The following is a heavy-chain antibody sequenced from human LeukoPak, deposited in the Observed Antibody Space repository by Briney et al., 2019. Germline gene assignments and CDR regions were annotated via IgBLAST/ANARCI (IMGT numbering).Heavy chain of an antibody. J-gene: IGHJ4*02. V-gene: IGHV3-74*01. CDR3: APSTRDRGFDY. CDR1: GLTFSGYW. Sequence: VGSLRLSCAASGLTFSGYWTHCVRQAPAARLVWVSRICSDGRSTSYAASVRGGFTIPRDNAKNTLYLQMNSLRAEDTAVYYCAPSTRDRGFDYWGQGTLVTVSS. CDR2: ICSDGRST.